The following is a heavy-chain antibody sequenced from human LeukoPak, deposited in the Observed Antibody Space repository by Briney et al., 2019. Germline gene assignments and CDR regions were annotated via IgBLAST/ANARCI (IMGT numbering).Heavy chain of an antibody. Sequence: SETLSLTCTVSGGSISSYYWSWIRQPPGKGLEWIGYIYYSGSTNYNPSLKSRVTISVDTSKNQFSLKLSSVTAADTAVYYCARRLDIVVVPAAMGRFDPWGQGTLVTVSS. V-gene: IGHV4-59*01. CDR2: IYYSGST. CDR1: GGSISSYY. D-gene: IGHD2-2*03. CDR3: ARRLDIVVVPAAMGRFDP. J-gene: IGHJ5*02.